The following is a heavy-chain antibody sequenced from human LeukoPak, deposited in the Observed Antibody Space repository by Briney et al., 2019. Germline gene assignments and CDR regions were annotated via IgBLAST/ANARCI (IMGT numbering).Heavy chain of an antibody. CDR1: GYTFTSYG. V-gene: IGHV1-18*01. CDR2: ISAWNGNT. CDR3: ARLLGLSINPPVDY. Sequence: GSVNVSCTASGYTFTSYGISWGRQAPGQGLERMGWISAWNGNTNYAQTLQGRVTITTDRARRTAYIDLRSLRSDDTAIYYCARLLGLSINPPVDYWGQGTLVTVSS. D-gene: IGHD4/OR15-4a*01. J-gene: IGHJ4*02.